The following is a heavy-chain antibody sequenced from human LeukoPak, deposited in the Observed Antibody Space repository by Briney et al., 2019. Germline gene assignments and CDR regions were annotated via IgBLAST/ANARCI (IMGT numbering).Heavy chain of an antibody. CDR2: ISSSGSTI. CDR3: ARGEPYYDILTVLPYYFDY. CDR1: GFTFSDYY. J-gene: IGHJ4*02. Sequence: GGSLRLSCAASGFTFSDYYMSWIRQAPGKGLEWVSYISSSGSTIYYADSVKGRFTISRDNAKNSLYLQMNSLRAEDTAVYYCARGEPYYDILTVLPYYFDYWGQGTLVTVSS. D-gene: IGHD3-9*01. V-gene: IGHV3-11*01.